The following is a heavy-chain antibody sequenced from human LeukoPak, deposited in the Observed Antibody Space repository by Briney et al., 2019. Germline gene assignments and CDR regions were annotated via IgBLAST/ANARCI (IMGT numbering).Heavy chain of an antibody. CDR1: GFTFSSYE. Sequence: PGGSLRLSCAASGFTFSSYEMNWVRQAPGKGLEWVSYISSSGSTTYYAASVKGRFTISRDNAKNSLYLQMNSLRVEDTAVYYCASQKGRIAVAVDYWGQGPLVTVSS. CDR3: ASQKGRIAVAVDY. V-gene: IGHV3-48*03. J-gene: IGHJ4*02. D-gene: IGHD6-19*01. CDR2: ISSSGSTT.